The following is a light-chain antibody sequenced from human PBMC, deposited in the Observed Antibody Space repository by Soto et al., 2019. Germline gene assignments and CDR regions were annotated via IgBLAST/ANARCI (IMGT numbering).Light chain of an antibody. CDR3: QQYVSWT. V-gene: IGKV3-20*01. CDR2: GTS. J-gene: IGKJ1*01. CDR1: QTISSNY. Sequence: EIVLTQSPGTLSVSPGERATLSCRASQTISSNYLAWYQQKPSQAPSLLIYGTSSRATGIPDRFSGSGSGTDFNLTISRLEPEDSAIYYCQQYVSWTFGQGTKVEIK.